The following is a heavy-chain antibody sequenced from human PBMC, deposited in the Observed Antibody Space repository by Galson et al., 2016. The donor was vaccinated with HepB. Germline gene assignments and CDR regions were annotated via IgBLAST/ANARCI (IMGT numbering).Heavy chain of an antibody. Sequence: SLRLSCAASGFTFSSRAMSWVRQARGKGLEWVASVNNGGNPYYADSVKGRFTVSRDNSQNTLYLQMTSLKAEDTALYYCAKDHPSSGWPTFDYWGQGTLVTVSS. CDR1: GFTFSSRA. J-gene: IGHJ4*02. CDR2: VNNGGNP. V-gene: IGHV3-23*01. CDR3: AKDHPSSGWPTFDY. D-gene: IGHD6-19*01.